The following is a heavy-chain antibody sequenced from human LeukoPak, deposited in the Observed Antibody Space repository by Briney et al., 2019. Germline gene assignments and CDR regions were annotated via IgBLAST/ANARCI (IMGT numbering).Heavy chain of an antibody. CDR2: ISSSSSYI. CDR1: GFTFSSYS. CDR3: ARVGANDAFDI. D-gene: IGHD1-26*01. J-gene: IGHJ3*02. V-gene: IGHV3-21*01. Sequence: GGSLRLSCAASGFTFSSYSMNWVRQAPGKGLEWVSSISSSSSYIYYADSVKGRFTISRDNAKNSLYLQMNSLRAEDTAVYYCARVGANDAFDIWGQGTMVTVSS.